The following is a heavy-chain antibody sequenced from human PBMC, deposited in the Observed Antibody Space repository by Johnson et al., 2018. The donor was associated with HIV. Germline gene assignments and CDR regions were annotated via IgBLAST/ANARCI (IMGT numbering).Heavy chain of an antibody. CDR3: AAPRWLRSSSKTSEGEGCAFDI. V-gene: IGHV3-23*04. J-gene: IGHJ3*02. CDR2: ISGSGGST. Sequence: VQLVESGGGVVQPGRSLRLSCAASGFTFSSYAMSWVRQAPGKGLEWVSAISGSGGSTYYADSVKGRFTISSDNSKNTLYLQMNSLRAEDTAVYYCAAPRWLRSSSKTSEGEGCAFDIWGQGTMVTVSS. CDR1: GFTFSSYA. D-gene: IGHD6-6*01.